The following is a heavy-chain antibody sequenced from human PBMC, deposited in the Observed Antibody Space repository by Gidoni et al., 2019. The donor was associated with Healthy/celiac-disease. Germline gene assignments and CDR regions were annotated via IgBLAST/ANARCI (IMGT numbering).Heavy chain of an antibody. V-gene: IGHV3-33*01. Sequence: QVQLVESGGVVVQPGRSLRVSCAASGFPFSSYGMHWVRQAPGKGLEWVAVIWYDGSNKYYADSVKGRFTISRDNSKNTLYLQMNSLRAEDTAVYYCARGVWFGEGYFDYWGQGTLVTVSS. D-gene: IGHD3-10*01. J-gene: IGHJ4*02. CDR2: IWYDGSNK. CDR3: ARGVWFGEGYFDY. CDR1: GFPFSSYG.